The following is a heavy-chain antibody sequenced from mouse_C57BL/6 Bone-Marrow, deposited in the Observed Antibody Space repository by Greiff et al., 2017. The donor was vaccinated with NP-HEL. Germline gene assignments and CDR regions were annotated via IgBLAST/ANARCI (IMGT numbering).Heavy chain of an antibody. CDR1: GYTFTSYW. CDR2: IYPGSGST. CDR3: ARDWYYFDY. V-gene: IGHV1-55*01. D-gene: IGHD4-1*01. Sequence: QVQLQQPGAELVKPGASVKMSCKASGYTFTSYWITWVKQRPGQGLEWIGDIYPGSGSTNYNEKFKGKATLTVDTSSSTAYMQLSSRTSEDSAVYYCARDWYYFDYWGQGTTLTVSS. J-gene: IGHJ2*01.